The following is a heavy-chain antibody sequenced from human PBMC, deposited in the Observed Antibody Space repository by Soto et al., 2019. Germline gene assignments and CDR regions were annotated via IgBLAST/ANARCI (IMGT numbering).Heavy chain of an antibody. CDR2: IYYSGST. Sequence: PSETLSLTCTVSGGSISSYYWSWIRQPPGKGLEWIGYIYYSGSTNYNPSLKSRVTISVDTSKNQFSLKLSSVTAADTAVYYCARPTYYYNSGGYQDYWGQEPLVTVSS. V-gene: IGHV4-59*01. J-gene: IGHJ4*02. CDR1: GGSISSYY. D-gene: IGHD3-22*01. CDR3: ARPTYYYNSGGYQDY.